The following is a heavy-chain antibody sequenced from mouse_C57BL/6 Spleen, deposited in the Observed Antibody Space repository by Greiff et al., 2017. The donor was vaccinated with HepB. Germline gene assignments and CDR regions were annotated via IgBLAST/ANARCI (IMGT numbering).Heavy chain of an antibody. D-gene: IGHD1-1*01. J-gene: IGHJ2*01. V-gene: IGHV14-2*01. CDR1: GFNIKDYY. CDR2: IDPEDGET. Sequence: EVKLVESGAELVKPGASVKLSCTASGFNIKDYYMHWVKQRTEQGLEWIGRIDPEDGETKYAPKFQGKATITADTSSNTAYLQLSSLTSEDTAVYYCALITTVVGGDFDYWGQGTTLTVSS. CDR3: ALITTVVGGDFDY.